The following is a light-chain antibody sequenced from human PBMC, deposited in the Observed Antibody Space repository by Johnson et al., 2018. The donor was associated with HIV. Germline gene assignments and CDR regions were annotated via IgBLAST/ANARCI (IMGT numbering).Light chain of an antibody. CDR1: SSNIGNNY. J-gene: IGLJ1*01. CDR2: DNN. V-gene: IGLV1-51*01. CDR3: GTWDSSLSAGV. Sequence: SVLTQPPSVSAAPGQKVTVSCSGSSSNIGNNYVSWYQQFPGTAPKLLIYDNNKRPSGIPDRFSGSKSGPSATLGITGLQTGDEADDYCGTWDSSLSAGVFGTGTNVTVL.